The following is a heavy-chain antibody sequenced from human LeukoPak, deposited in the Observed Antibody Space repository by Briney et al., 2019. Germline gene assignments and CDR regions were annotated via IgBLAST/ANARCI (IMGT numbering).Heavy chain of an antibody. J-gene: IGHJ4*02. V-gene: IGHV3-23*01. CDR1: GFTFSTYG. Sequence: PGGSLRLSCAASGFTFSTYGMGWVRQAPGEGLEWVSSISGSGDTTYYADSVKGRFTTSRDNSKNTLYLQMNSPRAEDTAVYYCAKDTFFDYWGQGTLVTVSS. CDR3: AKDTFFDY. CDR2: ISGSGDTT.